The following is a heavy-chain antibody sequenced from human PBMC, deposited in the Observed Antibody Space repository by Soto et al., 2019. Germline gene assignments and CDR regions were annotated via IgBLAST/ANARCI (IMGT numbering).Heavy chain of an antibody. CDR2: IKRKTDGGTT. D-gene: IGHD3-3*01. CDR3: ITDAATYYDFWSGYTSYYYYGMDV. V-gene: IGHV3-15*07. CDR1: SVSNAW. J-gene: IGHJ6*02. Sequence: SVSNAWMNWVRQAPGKGLEWVGRIKRKTDGGTTDYAAPVKGRFTISRDDSKNTLYLQMNSLKTEDTAVYYCITDAATYYDFWSGYTSYYYYGMDVWGQGTTVTVSS.